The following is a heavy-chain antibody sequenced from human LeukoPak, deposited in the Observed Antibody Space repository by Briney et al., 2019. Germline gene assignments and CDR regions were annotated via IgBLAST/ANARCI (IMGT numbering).Heavy chain of an antibody. CDR3: ARDRVPREYYHRSLADAFDI. CDR2: IYYTGNT. V-gene: IGHV4-59*01. Sequence: SETLSLTCTVSGGSLGGYYWNWIRQSPEKGLECIGYIYYTGNTDYNPSLKSRVTISVDTSKNQFSLKLSSVTAADTAVYYCARDRVPREYYHRSLADAFDIWGQGTLVTVSS. J-gene: IGHJ3*02. D-gene: IGHD2/OR15-2a*01. CDR1: GGSLGGYY.